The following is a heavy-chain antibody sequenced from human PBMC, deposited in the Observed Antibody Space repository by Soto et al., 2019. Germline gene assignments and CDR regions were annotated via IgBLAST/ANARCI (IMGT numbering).Heavy chain of an antibody. CDR2: INPSDSDI. D-gene: IGHD3-22*01. CDR3: ARFEYYYDSSGSYFDY. Sequence: GESLKISCKGSGYSFTNYWVGWVRQMPGKGLEWMGIINPSDSDIRYSPSFQGQVTISADKSISSAYLQWSSLKASDTAMYYCARFEYYYDSSGSYFDYWGQGTLVTVSS. J-gene: IGHJ4*02. CDR1: GYSFTNYW. V-gene: IGHV5-51*01.